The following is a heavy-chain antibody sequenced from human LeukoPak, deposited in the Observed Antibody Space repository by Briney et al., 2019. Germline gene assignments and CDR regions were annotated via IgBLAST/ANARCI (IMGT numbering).Heavy chain of an antibody. J-gene: IGHJ3*02. Sequence: GGSLRLSCAASGFTLSSYSMNWVRQAPGKGLEWVSSISGSSSYIYYADSVKGRFTISRDNAKNSLYLQMSSLRAEDTAVYYCARDYCSGGDCYHFDMWGQGTMVTVSS. CDR2: ISGSSSYI. D-gene: IGHD2-15*01. V-gene: IGHV3-21*01. CDR3: ARDYCSGGDCYHFDM. CDR1: GFTLSSYS.